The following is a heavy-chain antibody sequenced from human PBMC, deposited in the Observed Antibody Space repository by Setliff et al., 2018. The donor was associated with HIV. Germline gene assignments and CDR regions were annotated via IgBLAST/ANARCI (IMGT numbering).Heavy chain of an antibody. CDR3: ARVLDPGIAVATHAFDI. J-gene: IGHJ3*02. CDR2: ISAYNRNV. Sequence: ASVKVSCKASGYTFTSYGVRWVRQAPGQGLEWMGWISAYNRNVNYSQKVQGRVTMTTDTSTSTAYMELKNLKTDDTAVYYCARVLDPGIAVATHAFDIWGQGTMVTVSS. CDR1: GYTFTSYG. V-gene: IGHV1-18*01. D-gene: IGHD6-19*01.